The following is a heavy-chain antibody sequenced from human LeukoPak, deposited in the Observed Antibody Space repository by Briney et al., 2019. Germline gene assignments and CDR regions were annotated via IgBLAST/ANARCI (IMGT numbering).Heavy chain of an antibody. CDR3: ARGAVGANYFDY. CDR1: GGSISNGNW. CDR2: IYHSGST. D-gene: IGHD1-26*01. V-gene: IGHV4-4*02. Sequence: KPSGTLSLTCAVSGGSISNGNWWSWVRQPPGKGLEWIGEIYHSGSTSYNPSLKSRVTILVDKSKSQFSLKLSSVTAADTAVYYCARGAVGANYFDYWGQGTLVTVSS. J-gene: IGHJ4*02.